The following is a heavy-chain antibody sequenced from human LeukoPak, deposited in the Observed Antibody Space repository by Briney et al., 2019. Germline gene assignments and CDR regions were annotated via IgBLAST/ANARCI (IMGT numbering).Heavy chain of an antibody. D-gene: IGHD2-2*01. Sequence: SETLSLTCAVYGGSFSGYYWSWIRQPPGKGLEWIGEINHSGSTNYNPSLKSRVTISVDTSKNQFSLKLSSVTAADTAVYYCARPRAPYCSSTSCSHWFDPWGQGTLVTVSS. J-gene: IGHJ5*02. CDR1: GGSFSGYY. CDR2: INHSGST. CDR3: ARPRAPYCSSTSCSHWFDP. V-gene: IGHV4-34*01.